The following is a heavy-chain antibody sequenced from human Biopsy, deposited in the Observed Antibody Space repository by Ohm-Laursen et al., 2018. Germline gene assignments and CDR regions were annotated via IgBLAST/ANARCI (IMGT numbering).Heavy chain of an antibody. Sequence: SVKVSCKASGVTFDTYAFGWVRQAPGQGLEWMGGRIPYFNTIYYARNFQDRAVITSDRSARTTDMQLSGLRPDDTAVYYCVGGQRGPPIGVTVPGDAFDLWGPGTMVTVSP. CDR2: RIPYFNTI. CDR1: GVTFDTYA. D-gene: IGHD2/OR15-2a*01. J-gene: IGHJ3*01. V-gene: IGHV1-69*13. CDR3: VGGQRGPPIGVTVPGDAFDL.